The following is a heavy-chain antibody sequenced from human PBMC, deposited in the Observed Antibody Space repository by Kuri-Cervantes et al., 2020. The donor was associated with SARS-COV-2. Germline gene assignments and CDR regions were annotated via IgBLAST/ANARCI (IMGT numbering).Heavy chain of an antibody. J-gene: IGHJ5*02. CDR2: INPYTGGT. CDR1: GYTFSDYY. V-gene: IGHV1-2*04. D-gene: IGHD3-10*01. Sequence: ASVKVSCKASGYTFSDYYIHWVRRAPGQGPEWMGCINPYTGGTQYAQKFQGWVTLTRDTSLSTAFMELSRLTSDDTALYYCARGEGVRGLMVVFRWRGAGPLDLWGQGSPVTVSS. CDR3: ARGEGVRGLMVVFRWRGAGPLDL.